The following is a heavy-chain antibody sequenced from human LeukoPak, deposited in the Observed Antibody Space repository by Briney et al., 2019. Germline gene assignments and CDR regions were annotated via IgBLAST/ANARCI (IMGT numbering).Heavy chain of an antibody. Sequence: RASVKVSCKASVGTFSSYTISWVRQAPGQGREWMGRIIPILGIANYAQKFQGRVTITADKTTSTAYMELSRLRSEDTAVYYCARDHDSSGWYGGNYWGQGTVVNVSS. CDR1: VGTFSSYT. CDR2: IIPILGIA. J-gene: IGHJ4*02. D-gene: IGHD6-19*01. CDR3: ARDHDSSGWYGGNY. V-gene: IGHV1-69*04.